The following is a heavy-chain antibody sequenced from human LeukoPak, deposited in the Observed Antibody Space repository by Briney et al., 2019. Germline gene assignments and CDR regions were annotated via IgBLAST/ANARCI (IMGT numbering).Heavy chain of an antibody. Sequence: GGSLRLSCAASGFTFSSYAMTWVRQAPGEGLEWVSVISGSGGSIYYADSVRGRFTISRDNSKSTLYLQMNSLRAEDTAIYYCAKDRGYCSGGDCYSDYWGQGTLVTVSS. CDR3: AKDRGYCSGGDCYSDY. CDR2: ISGSGGSI. D-gene: IGHD2-15*01. J-gene: IGHJ4*02. V-gene: IGHV3-23*01. CDR1: GFTFSSYA.